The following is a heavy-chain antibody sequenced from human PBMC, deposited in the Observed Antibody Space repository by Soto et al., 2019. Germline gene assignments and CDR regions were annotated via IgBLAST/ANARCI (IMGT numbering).Heavy chain of an antibody. D-gene: IGHD2-8*01. CDR1: GGSISSGDYY. V-gene: IGHV4-30-4*01. CDR3: AREEGVSHYYYYGMDV. CDR2: IYYSGST. Sequence: TLSLTCTVSGGSISSGDYYWSWIRQPPGKGLEWIGYIYYSGSTYYNPSLKSRVTISVDTSKNQFSLKLSSVTAADTAVYYCAREEGVSHYYYYGMDVWGQGTTVT. J-gene: IGHJ6*02.